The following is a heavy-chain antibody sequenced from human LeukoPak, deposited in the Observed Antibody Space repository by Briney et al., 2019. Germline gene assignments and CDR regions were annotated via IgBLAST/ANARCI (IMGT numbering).Heavy chain of an antibody. CDR2: FDPEDGET. V-gene: IGHV1-24*01. CDR3: AKDLGSSDYWNPRWDY. J-gene: IGHJ4*02. CDR1: GYTFTGYY. D-gene: IGHD3-22*01. Sequence: ASVKVSCKASGYTFTGYYMHWVRQAPGKGLEWMGGFDPEDGETIYAQKFQGRVTMTEDTSTDTAYMELSSLRSEDTAVYYYAKDLGSSDYWNPRWDYWGQGTLVTVSS.